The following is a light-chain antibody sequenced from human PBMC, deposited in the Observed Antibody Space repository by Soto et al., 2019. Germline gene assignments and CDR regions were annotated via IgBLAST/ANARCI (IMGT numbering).Light chain of an antibody. CDR3: TSYTTSSTHWV. CDR2: EVS. CDR1: SSDVGGYNY. V-gene: IGLV2-14*01. J-gene: IGLJ3*02. Sequence: QSALTQPASVSGSPGQSITISCTGTSSDVGGYNYVSWYQQHPDKAPKLMIYEVSNRPSGVSNRFYGSKSGNTASLTISVLQAEDEADYYCTSYTTSSTHWVFGGGTKLTVL.